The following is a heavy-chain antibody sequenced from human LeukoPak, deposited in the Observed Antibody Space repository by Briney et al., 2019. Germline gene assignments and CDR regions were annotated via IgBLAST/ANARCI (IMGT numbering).Heavy chain of an antibody. D-gene: IGHD5-12*01. CDR2: ISSSGSTT. CDR3: ARISGYHHDA. CDR1: GFTYTNYW. V-gene: IGHV3-48*04. J-gene: IGHJ5*02. Sequence: GGSLRLSCAASGFTYTNYWMSWVRQAPGKGLEWVSYISSSGSTTYYADSVKGRFTISRDNAKNSLYLQINSLRAEDTAVYYCARISGYHHDAWGQGTLVTVSS.